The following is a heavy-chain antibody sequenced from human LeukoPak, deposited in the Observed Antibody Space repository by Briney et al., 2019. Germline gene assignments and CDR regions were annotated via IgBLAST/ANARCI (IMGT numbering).Heavy chain of an antibody. D-gene: IGHD2-2*01. Sequence: PSETLSLTCTVSGYSVSSGYYWGWIRQPPGKGLEWIGSIYHSGSTYYNPSLKSRVTISVDTSKNQFSMKLSSVTAADTAVYFCVRKYCSVTSCSYGFDVWGQGTMVIVSS. J-gene: IGHJ3*01. CDR2: IYHSGST. V-gene: IGHV4-38-2*02. CDR3: VRKYCSVTSCSYGFDV. CDR1: GYSVSSGYY.